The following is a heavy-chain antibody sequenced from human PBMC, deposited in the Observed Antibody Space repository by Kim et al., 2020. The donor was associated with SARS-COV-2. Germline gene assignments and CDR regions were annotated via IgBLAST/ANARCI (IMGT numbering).Heavy chain of an antibody. D-gene: IGHD6-13*01. J-gene: IGHJ6*02. CDR3: ARWDSSWYPLFYYGMDV. CDR2: IYHSGST. CDR1: GGSISSSNW. V-gene: IGHV4-4*02. Sequence: SETLSLTCAVSGGSISSSNWWSWVRQPPGKGLEWIGEIYHSGSTNYNPSLKSRVTISVDKSKNQFSLKLSSVTAADTAVYYCARWDSSWYPLFYYGMDVWGQGTTVTVSS.